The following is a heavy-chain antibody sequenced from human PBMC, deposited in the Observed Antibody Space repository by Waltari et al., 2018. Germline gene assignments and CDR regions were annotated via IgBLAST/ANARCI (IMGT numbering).Heavy chain of an antibody. V-gene: IGHV1-8*01. CDR1: GYSFTSYD. J-gene: IGHJ5*02. CDR2: GNPNSGNT. Sequence: QVQLVQSGTEVKKPGASVKVSCKTSGYSFTSYDITWVRQATGQGLEWMGWGNPNSGNTGDGQNVQDRLVMTTDTSTTTAFMELRGLTSDDSAVYYCARAAAPGKGAHWFDPWGQGTLVIVSS. D-gene: IGHD6-25*01. CDR3: ARAAAPGKGAHWFDP.